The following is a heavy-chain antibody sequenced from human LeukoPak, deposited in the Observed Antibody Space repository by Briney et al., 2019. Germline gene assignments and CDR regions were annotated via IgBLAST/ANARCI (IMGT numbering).Heavy chain of an antibody. Sequence: WGSLRLSCAASVFTFSRYAMSWVRQAPGKGLEWVSAISGSGGSTYYADSVKGRFTISRDNSKNTLYLQMNSLRAEDTAVYYCAKLRRREGAFDIWGQGTMVTVSS. J-gene: IGHJ3*02. CDR1: VFTFSRYA. D-gene: IGHD1-26*01. V-gene: IGHV3-23*01. CDR3: AKLRRREGAFDI. CDR2: ISGSGGST.